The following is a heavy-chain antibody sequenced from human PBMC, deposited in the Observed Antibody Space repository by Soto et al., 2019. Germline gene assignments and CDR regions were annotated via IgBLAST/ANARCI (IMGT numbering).Heavy chain of an antibody. CDR2: INHSGST. D-gene: IGHD5-18*01. V-gene: IGHV4-34*01. CDR3: ARGYHRGYSYGTGGRFDY. J-gene: IGHJ4*02. CDR1: GGSFSGYY. Sequence: QVQLQQWGAGLLKPSETLSLTCAVYGGSFSGYYWSWIRQPPGKGLEWIGEINHSGSTNYNPSLKSRVTISVDTSKNQFSLKLSSVTAADTAVYYCARGYHRGYSYGTGGRFDYWGQGTLVTVSS.